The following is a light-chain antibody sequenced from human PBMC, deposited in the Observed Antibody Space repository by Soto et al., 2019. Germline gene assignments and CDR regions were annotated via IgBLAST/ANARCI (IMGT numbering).Light chain of an antibody. CDR2: KAS. CDR1: QTISSW. J-gene: IGKJ4*01. CDR3: HQTYSAPLT. V-gene: IGKV1-5*03. Sequence: DIQMTQTPSTLSGCVGDRVSINCRASQTISSWLAWYQQKPGKAPKLLIYKASTLKSGVPSRFSGSGSGTDFTLTISTLQPEDFATYYCHQTYSAPLTFGGGTKVDIK.